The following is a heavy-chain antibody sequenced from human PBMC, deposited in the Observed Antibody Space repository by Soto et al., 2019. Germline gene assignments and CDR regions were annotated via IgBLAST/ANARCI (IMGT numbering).Heavy chain of an antibody. D-gene: IGHD3-22*01. CDR2: ISYDGSNK. V-gene: IGHV3-30*18. CDR1: GFTFSSYG. J-gene: IGHJ6*02. Sequence: GSLRLSCAASGFTFSSYGMHWVRQAPGKGLEWVAVISYDGSNKYYADSVKGRFTISRDNSKNTLYLQMNSLRAEDTAVYYCAKDLYYYDSSGLMDVWGQGTTVTVSS. CDR3: AKDLYYYDSSGLMDV.